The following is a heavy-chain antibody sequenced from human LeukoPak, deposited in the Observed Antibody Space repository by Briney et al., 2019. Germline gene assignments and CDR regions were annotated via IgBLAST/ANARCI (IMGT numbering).Heavy chain of an antibody. Sequence: ASVKVSCKASGYTFTSYGISWVRQAPGQGLEWMGWISAYNGNTNYAQKLQGRVTMTTDTSTSTAYMELRSLRSDDTAVYYCARGTYRNDRGNNWFDPWGQGTLVTVSS. CDR3: ARGTYRNDRGNNWFDP. CDR1: GYTFTSYG. CDR2: ISAYNGNT. D-gene: IGHD1-1*01. V-gene: IGHV1-18*01. J-gene: IGHJ5*02.